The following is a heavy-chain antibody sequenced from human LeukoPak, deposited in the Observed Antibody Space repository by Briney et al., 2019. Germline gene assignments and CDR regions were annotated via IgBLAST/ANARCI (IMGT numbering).Heavy chain of an antibody. CDR3: ARDVAFYGSSWHNWFDP. Sequence: GASVKVSCRASGYTFTNYGISWVRQAPGQGLEWMGRISAYNGNTHYGQSLQGRVTMTTDISTDTAYMELRSLNSDDTAVYYCARDVAFYGSSWHNWFDPWGQGTPVTVSS. CDR1: GYTFTNYG. J-gene: IGHJ5*02. CDR2: ISAYNGNT. V-gene: IGHV1-18*01. D-gene: IGHD6-13*01.